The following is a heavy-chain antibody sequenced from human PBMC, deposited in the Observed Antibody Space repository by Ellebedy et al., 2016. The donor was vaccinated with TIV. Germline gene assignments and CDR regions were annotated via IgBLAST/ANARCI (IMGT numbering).Heavy chain of an antibody. CDR3: ASGRTTISTWHYYGLDV. Sequence: AASVQVSCKASGDTFNSYAISWVRQAPGQGLEWMGGIIHIFGTANYAQTFQGRVTITADESTSTACMELSSLRTEETAVYYSASGRTTISTWHYYGLDVWGQGTTVTVSS. J-gene: IGHJ6*02. V-gene: IGHV1-69*13. CDR2: IIHIFGTA. D-gene: IGHD4-11*01. CDR1: GDTFNSYA.